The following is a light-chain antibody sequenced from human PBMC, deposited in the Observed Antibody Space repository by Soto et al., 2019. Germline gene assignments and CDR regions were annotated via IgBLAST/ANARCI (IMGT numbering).Light chain of an antibody. CDR2: QDS. J-gene: IGLJ2*01. Sequence: SYELTQPPSVSVSPGQTASITCSGDKLGDKYACWYQQKPGQSPVLVIYQDSKRPSGIPERFSGSNSGNTATLTISGTQAMDEADYYCQAWDRSAVFGGGTKVTVL. V-gene: IGLV3-1*01. CDR3: QAWDRSAV. CDR1: KLGDKY.